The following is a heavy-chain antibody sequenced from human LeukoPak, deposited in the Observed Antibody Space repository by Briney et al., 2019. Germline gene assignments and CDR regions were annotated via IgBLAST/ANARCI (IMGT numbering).Heavy chain of an antibody. V-gene: IGHV1-2*06. J-gene: IGHJ3*01. CDR2: INPNSGDT. D-gene: IGHD5-12*01. CDR1: GYTFTAYY. CDR3: AGGESGPDYGPS. Sequence: ASVKVSCKASGYTFTAYYMHWVRQVPGQGLEWMGRINPNSGDTDYAQKFQGRVIMTRDTSVSTAYMEVSRLRSDDTAVYCCAGGESGPDYGPSWGQGTTVTVSS.